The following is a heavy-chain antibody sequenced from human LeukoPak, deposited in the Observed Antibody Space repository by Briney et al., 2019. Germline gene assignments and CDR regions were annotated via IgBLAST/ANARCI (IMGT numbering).Heavy chain of an antibody. CDR2: IYYSGST. V-gene: IGHV4-30-4*01. CDR3: ARVYSSGYYDRRFDY. J-gene: IGHJ4*02. D-gene: IGHD3-22*01. CDR1: GGSISSGDYY. Sequence: TLSLTCIVSGGSISSGDYYWSWIRQPPGKGLEWIGYIYYSGSTYYNPSLKSRVTISVDTPKNQFSLKLSSVTAAETAVYYCARVYSSGYYDRRFDYWGQGTLVTVSS.